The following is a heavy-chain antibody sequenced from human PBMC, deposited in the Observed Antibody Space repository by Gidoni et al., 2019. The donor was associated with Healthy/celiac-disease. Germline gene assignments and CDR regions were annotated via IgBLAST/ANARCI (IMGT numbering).Heavy chain of an antibody. V-gene: IGHV3-33*01. D-gene: IGHD1-7*01. CDR3: ARDLLNWNYVVPYYYYGMDV. CDR2: IWYDGSNK. J-gene: IGHJ6*02. CDR1: GFTFSSYG. Sequence: QVQLVESGGGVVQPGRSLSLSCAASGFTFSSYGMHWVRQAPGKGLGWVAVIWYDGSNKYYADSVKGRFTISRDNSKNTLYLQMNSLRAEDTAVYYCARDLLNWNYVVPYYYYGMDVWGQGTTVTVSS.